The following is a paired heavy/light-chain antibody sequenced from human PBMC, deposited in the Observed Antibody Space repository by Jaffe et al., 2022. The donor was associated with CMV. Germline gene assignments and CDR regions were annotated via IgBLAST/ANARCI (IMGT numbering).Light chain of an antibody. Sequence: SYVLTQPPSVSVAPGKTATITCGGNNIGSKSVHWFQQKPGQAPVLVIYYDSDRPSGIPERFSGSNSGNTATLTISRVEAGDEADYYCQVWDSSSDVWVFGGGTKLTVL. CDR2: YDS. CDR1: NIGSKS. CDR3: QVWDSSSDVWV. V-gene: IGLV3-21*04. J-gene: IGLJ3*02.
Heavy chain of an antibody. J-gene: IGHJ3*02. Sequence: QVQLQESGPGLVKPSETLSLTCTVSGGSISSYYWSWIRQPAGKGLEWIGRIYTSGSTNYNPSLKSRVTMSVDTSKNQFSLKLSSVTAADTAVYYCANSHGDYDAFDIWGQGTMVTVSS. CDR2: IYTSGST. V-gene: IGHV4-4*07. CDR3: ANSHGDYDAFDI. CDR1: GGSISSYY. D-gene: IGHD4-17*01.